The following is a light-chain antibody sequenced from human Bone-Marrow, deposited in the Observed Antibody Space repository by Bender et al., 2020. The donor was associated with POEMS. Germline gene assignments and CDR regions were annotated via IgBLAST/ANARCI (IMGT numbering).Light chain of an antibody. CDR3: KSYDSRLTGWV. CDR2: GSI. CDR1: RSNIGAGYD. V-gene: IGLV1-40*01. J-gene: IGLJ2*01. Sequence: QSVLTQPPAVSGAPGQRVTVSCTGSRSNIGAGYDVHWYQHLPGMAPKLLIYGSINRPSGVPGRFSGSKSDTSASLAITGLQAEDEADYYCKSYDSRLTGWVFGGGTKLTVL.